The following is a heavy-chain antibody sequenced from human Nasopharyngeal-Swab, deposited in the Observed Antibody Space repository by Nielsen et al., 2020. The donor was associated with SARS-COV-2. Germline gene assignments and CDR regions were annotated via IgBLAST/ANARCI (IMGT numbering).Heavy chain of an antibody. V-gene: IGHV3-30*18. J-gene: IGHJ4*02. CDR3: AKDQYYYGSGSYPDY. D-gene: IGHD3-10*01. CDR2: ISYDGSNK. Sequence: GESLKISCAASGLTFSSYGMHWVRQAPGKGLEWVAVISYDGSNKYYADSVKGRFTISRDNSKNTLYLQMNSLRAEDTAVYYCAKDQYYYGSGSYPDYWGQGTLVTVSS. CDR1: GLTFSSYG.